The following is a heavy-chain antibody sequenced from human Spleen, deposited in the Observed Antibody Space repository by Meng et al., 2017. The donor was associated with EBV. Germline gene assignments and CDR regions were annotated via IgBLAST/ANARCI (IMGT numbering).Heavy chain of an antibody. J-gene: IGHJ4*02. CDR1: GYTFIYYA. Sequence: QVQLVQSGAEAKKPGAAVKVSCKASGYTFIYYAMHWVRQAPVQRLEWMGWINAGNGDTEYSQKFQGRVVITRDTSASTAYMELSSLRSEDTAVYYCATLLHWDPGYWGQGPLVTVAS. D-gene: IGHD7-27*01. CDR2: INAGNGDT. CDR3: ATLLHWDPGY. V-gene: IGHV1-3*01.